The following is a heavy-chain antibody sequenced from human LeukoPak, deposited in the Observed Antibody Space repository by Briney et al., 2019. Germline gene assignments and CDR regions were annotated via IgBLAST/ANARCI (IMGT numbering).Heavy chain of an antibody. Sequence: GGSLRLSCAASGFTFSSYSMNWVRQAPGKGLEWVSSISSSSSYIYYADSVKGRFTISRDNAKNSLYLQMNSLRAEDTAVYYCARPSYGDYPCLDYWGQGTLVTVSS. J-gene: IGHJ4*02. D-gene: IGHD4-17*01. CDR1: GFTFSSYS. CDR3: ARPSYGDYPCLDY. CDR2: ISSSSSYI. V-gene: IGHV3-21*01.